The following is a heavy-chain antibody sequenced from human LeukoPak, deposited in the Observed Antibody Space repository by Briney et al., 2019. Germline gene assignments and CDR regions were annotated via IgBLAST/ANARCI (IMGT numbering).Heavy chain of an antibody. CDR3: ARGIAIQDYYYYYMDV. CDR1: GGSISSGDYY. J-gene: IGHJ6*03. Sequence: SQTLSLTCTVSGGSISSGDYYWSWIRQPPGKGLEWTGYIYYSGSTYYNPSLKSRVTISVDTSKNQFSLKLSSVTAADTAVYYCARGIAIQDYYYYYMDVWGKGTTVTVSS. CDR2: IYYSGST. V-gene: IGHV4-30-4*08.